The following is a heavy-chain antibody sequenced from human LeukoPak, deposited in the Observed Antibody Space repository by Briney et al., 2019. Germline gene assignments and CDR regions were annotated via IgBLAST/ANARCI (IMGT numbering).Heavy chain of an antibody. CDR1: GFTFSSYG. D-gene: IGHD4-17*01. V-gene: IGHV3-30*03. CDR3: ACRSVTTHKTPFDY. J-gene: IGHJ4*02. CDR2: ISYDGSNK. Sequence: PGGSLRLSCAASGFTFSSYGMHWVRQAPGKGLEWVAVISYDGSNKYYADSVKGRFTISRDNSKNTLYLQMNSLRAEDTAVYYCACRSVTTHKTPFDYWGQGTLVTVPS.